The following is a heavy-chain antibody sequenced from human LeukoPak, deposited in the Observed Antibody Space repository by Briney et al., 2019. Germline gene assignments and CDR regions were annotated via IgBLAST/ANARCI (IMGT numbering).Heavy chain of an antibody. V-gene: IGHV4-30-4*01. CDR1: GGSISSGDYY. Sequence: SETLSLTCTVSGGSISSGDYYWSWIRQPPGKGLEWIGYIYYSGSTYYNPSLKSRVTISVDTSKNQFSLKLSSVTAADTAVYYCARTRFGYDNWYYYDSSGYQVNWFDLWGQGTLVTVSS. D-gene: IGHD3-22*01. J-gene: IGHJ5*02. CDR2: IYYSGST. CDR3: ARTRFGYDNWYYYDSSGYQVNWFDL.